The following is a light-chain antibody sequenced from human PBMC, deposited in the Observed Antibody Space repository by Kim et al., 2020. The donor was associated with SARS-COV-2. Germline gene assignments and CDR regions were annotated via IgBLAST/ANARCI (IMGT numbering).Light chain of an antibody. J-gene: IGKJ4*01. CDR3: QHYNNWPPEIT. Sequence: EIVLTQSPATLSVSPGERATLSCRASQSVRTYLAWYQQKPGQAPRLLIYGASTRATGIPVRFSGSGSGTEFTLTISSLQSEDFAVYYCQHYNNWPPEITFGGGTKVDIK. CDR1: QSVRTY. V-gene: IGKV3-15*01. CDR2: GAS.